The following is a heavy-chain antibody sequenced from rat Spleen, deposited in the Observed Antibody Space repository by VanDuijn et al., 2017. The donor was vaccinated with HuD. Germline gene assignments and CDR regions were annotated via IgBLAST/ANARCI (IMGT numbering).Heavy chain of an antibody. D-gene: IGHD5-1*01. J-gene: IGHJ2*01. CDR1: GFPFSDYW. V-gene: IGHV5-31*01. CDR3: TRGNWGFDY. CDR2: ISYDGSRI. Sequence: EVQLVESGGGLVQPGTSLKLSCVASGFPFSDYWMTWIRQAPGKGLEWVAIISYDGSRIYYRDSVKGRFTISRDNAKSTLYLQMNSLRSEDTATYYCTRGNWGFDYWGQGVMVTVSS.